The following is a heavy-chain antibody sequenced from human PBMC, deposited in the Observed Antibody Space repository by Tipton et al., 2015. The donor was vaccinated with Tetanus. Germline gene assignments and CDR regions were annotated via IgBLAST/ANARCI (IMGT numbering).Heavy chain of an antibody. CDR1: GGSISSSSYY. D-gene: IGHD2-2*01. V-gene: IGHV4-39*01. CDR2: IYYSGST. J-gene: IGHJ4*02. Sequence: LRLSCTVSGGSISSSSYYWGWIRQPPGKGLEWIGSIYYSGSTYYTPSLKSRVTISVDTSKNQFSLKLSPVPAADTAVYYCARLPAARNMDYWGQGTLVTVSS. CDR3: ARLPAARNMDY.